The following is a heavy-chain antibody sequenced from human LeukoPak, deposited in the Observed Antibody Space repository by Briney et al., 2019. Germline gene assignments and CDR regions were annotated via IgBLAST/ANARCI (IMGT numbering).Heavy chain of an antibody. Sequence: QPGGSLRLSCAASGFTFDDYAMHWVRQAPGKGLEWVSGISWNSGSIGYADSVKGRFTISRDNSKNTLYLQMGSLRAEDMAVYYCARGHNSSWYVGDYWGQGTLVTVSS. CDR2: ISWNSGSI. D-gene: IGHD6-13*01. CDR3: ARGHNSSWYVGDY. CDR1: GFTFDDYA. J-gene: IGHJ4*02. V-gene: IGHV3-9*03.